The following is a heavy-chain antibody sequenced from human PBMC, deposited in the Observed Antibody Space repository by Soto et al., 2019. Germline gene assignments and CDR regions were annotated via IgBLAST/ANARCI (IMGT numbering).Heavy chain of an antibody. CDR3: VTLRGVGVTAYMDV. J-gene: IGHJ6*02. D-gene: IGHD2-21*02. V-gene: IGHV4-30-4*01. Sequence: SETLSLTCTVSGGSISSGDYYWSWIRQPPGKGLEWIGYIYYSGSTYYNPSLKSRVTISVDTSKNQFSLKLSSVTAADTAVYYCVTLRGVGVTAYMDVWGQGTTVTVAS. CDR2: IYYSGST. CDR1: GGSISSGDYY.